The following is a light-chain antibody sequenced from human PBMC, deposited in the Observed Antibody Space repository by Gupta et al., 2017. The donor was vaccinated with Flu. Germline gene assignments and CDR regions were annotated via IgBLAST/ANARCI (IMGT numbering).Light chain of an antibody. V-gene: IGKV3-11*01. CDR1: QSVSGY. CDR2: VTS. CDR3: QLRTNWPPGAT. J-gene: IGKJ4*01. Sequence: SASRSSRASQSVSGYLAWYQHKPDQAPRLLIYVTSNRATGIPASFSGSGSETDFTLILSSLEPEDLAVDDCQLRTNWPPGATFGRGTKVHIK.